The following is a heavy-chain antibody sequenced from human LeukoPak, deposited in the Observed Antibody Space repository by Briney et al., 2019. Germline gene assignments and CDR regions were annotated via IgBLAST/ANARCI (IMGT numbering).Heavy chain of an antibody. CDR1: GGSISSHY. V-gene: IGHV4-4*07. J-gene: IGHJ5*02. CDR2: IYASGST. Sequence: PSETLSLTCTVSGGSISSHYWSWIRLPAGQGLEWIGRIYASGSTIYNPSLKSRVTMSVDTSKNQFSLTLSSVTAADTAVYYCARTYDGDTFSWFDPWGQGTLVTVSS. D-gene: IGHD3-16*01. CDR3: ARTYDGDTFSWFDP.